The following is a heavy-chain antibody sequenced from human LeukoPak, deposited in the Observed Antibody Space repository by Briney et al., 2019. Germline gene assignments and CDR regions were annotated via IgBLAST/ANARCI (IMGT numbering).Heavy chain of an antibody. CDR1: GGSISSYY. CDR2: IYYSGST. CDR3: ARWSGSWSLGGFDP. J-gene: IGHJ5*02. V-gene: IGHV4-59*01. D-gene: IGHD6-13*01. Sequence: SETLSLTCTLSGGSISSYYWSWIRQPPGKGLEWIGYIYYSGSTNYNPSLKSRVTISVDTSKNQFSLKLSSVTAVDTAVYYCARWSGSWSLGGFDPWGQGTLVTVSS.